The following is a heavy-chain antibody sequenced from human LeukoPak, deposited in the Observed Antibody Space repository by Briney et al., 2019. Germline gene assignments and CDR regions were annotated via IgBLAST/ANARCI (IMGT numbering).Heavy chain of an antibody. Sequence: GGSLRLSCAASGFIFSDYYMSWIRQAPGKGLEWVSDISSSGSSIYYADFVKGRFTISRDNARNSLYLQMNSLRVEDTAVYYCARPNASGNYRAFDIWGQGIMVTVSS. CDR1: GFIFSDYY. D-gene: IGHD3-10*01. CDR3: ARPNASGNYRAFDI. CDR2: ISSSGSSI. J-gene: IGHJ3*02. V-gene: IGHV3-11*04.